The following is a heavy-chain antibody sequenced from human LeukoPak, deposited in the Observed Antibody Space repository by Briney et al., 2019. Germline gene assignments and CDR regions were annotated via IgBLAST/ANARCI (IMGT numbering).Heavy chain of an antibody. D-gene: IGHD4/OR15-4a*01. CDR2: IYSDST. CDR3: ARRAGAYSHPYDY. Sequence: GGSLRLSCTVSGFTVSTNSMSWVRQAPGKGLEWVSFIYSDSTHYSDSAKARFTISRDNSKNTLYLQMNSPRAEDTAVYYCARRAGAYSHPYDYWGQGTLVTVSS. V-gene: IGHV3-53*01. J-gene: IGHJ4*02. CDR1: GFTVSTNS.